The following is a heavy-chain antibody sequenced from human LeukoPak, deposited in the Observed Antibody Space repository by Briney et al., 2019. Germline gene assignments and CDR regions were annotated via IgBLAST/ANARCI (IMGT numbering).Heavy chain of an antibody. CDR3: ANIRGVITEVDY. CDR2: INSDGSST. J-gene: IGHJ4*02. Sequence: ETLSLTCAVSGGSISSSNWWSWVRQPPGKGLVWVSRINSDGSSTSYADSVKGRFTISRDNAKNTLYLQMNSLRAEDTAVYYCANIRGVITEVDYWGQGTLVTVSS. V-gene: IGHV3-74*01. CDR1: GGSISSSNW. D-gene: IGHD3-10*01.